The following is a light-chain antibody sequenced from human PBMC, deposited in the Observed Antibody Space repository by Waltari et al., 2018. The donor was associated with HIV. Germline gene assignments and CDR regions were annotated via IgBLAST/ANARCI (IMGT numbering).Light chain of an antibody. CDR1: SSDIGGYGY. CDR3: SSDTSSRTLL. CDR2: GVT. Sequence: QSALTQPASLSGSPGQSITISCPGTSSDIGGYGYVSWYQHHPGKVPKLILYGVTVRPCVISSRFAGSKSGATASLTIAGLQTEEEADYYCSSDTSSRTLLFGGGTKVTVL. V-gene: IGLV2-14*03. J-gene: IGLJ2*01.